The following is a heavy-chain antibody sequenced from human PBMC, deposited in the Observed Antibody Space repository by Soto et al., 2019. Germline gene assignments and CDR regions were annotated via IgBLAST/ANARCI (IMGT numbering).Heavy chain of an antibody. J-gene: IGHJ4*02. Sequence: GESLKISCKGSGYSFTSYWIGWVRQMPGKGLEWMGIIYPGDSDTRYSPSFQGQVTISADKSISTAYLQWSSLKASDTAMYYCARHRPDSSGYYPYYFDYWGQGTLVTVS. V-gene: IGHV5-51*01. CDR2: IYPGDSDT. CDR3: ARHRPDSSGYYPYYFDY. D-gene: IGHD3-22*01. CDR1: GYSFTSYW.